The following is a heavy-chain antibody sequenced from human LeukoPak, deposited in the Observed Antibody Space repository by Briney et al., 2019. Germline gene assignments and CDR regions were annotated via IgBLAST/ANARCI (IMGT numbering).Heavy chain of an antibody. CDR3: AKHVHCSGGSCYRYGMDV. Sequence: PSETLSLTCTVSGSSISSFHWSWIRQPPGRGLEWIGFNHNTGNTNYNPSLYSRVTISVDTSKNQFSLRLSSVTAADTAVYFCAKHVHCSGGSCYRYGMDVWGQGTTVTVSS. CDR1: GSSISSFH. J-gene: IGHJ6*02. CDR2: NHNTGNT. D-gene: IGHD2-15*01. V-gene: IGHV4-59*08.